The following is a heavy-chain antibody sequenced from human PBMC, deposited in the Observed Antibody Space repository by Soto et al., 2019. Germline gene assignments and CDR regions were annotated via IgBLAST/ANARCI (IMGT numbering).Heavy chain of an antibody. Sequence: SETLSLTCTVSGGSISSYYWSWIRQPPGKGLEWIGYIYYSGSTNYNPSPKSRVTISLDTSKNQFSLKLSSVTAADTAVYYCARDLRLAYDAFDIWGQGTMVTVSS. J-gene: IGHJ3*02. CDR2: IYYSGST. CDR1: GGSISSYY. V-gene: IGHV4-59*01. CDR3: ARDLRLAYDAFDI. D-gene: IGHD6-19*01.